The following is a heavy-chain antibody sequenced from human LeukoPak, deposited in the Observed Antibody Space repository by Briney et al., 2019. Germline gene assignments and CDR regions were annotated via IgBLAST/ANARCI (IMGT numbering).Heavy chain of an antibody. Sequence: GGSLRLSCAASGFTFSSYSMNWVRQAPGKGLEWVSYISSSSSTIYYADSVKGRFTISRDNAKNSLYLQMNSLRAEDTAVYYCVRDIGKQQLEGTVWFDPWGQGTLVTVSS. CDR1: GFTFSSYS. D-gene: IGHD6-13*01. J-gene: IGHJ5*02. CDR3: VRDIGKQQLEGTVWFDP. CDR2: ISSSSSTI. V-gene: IGHV3-48*04.